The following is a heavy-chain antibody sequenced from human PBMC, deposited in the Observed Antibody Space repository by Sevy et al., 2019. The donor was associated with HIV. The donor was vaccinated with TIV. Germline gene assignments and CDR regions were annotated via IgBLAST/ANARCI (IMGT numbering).Heavy chain of an antibody. CDR2: IYPGDSDT. V-gene: IGHV5-51*01. CDR1: GYSFTSYW. CDR3: ARLLGYSYGYYYYYMDV. Sequence: GESLKISCKGSGYSFTSYWIGWVRQMPGKGPEWMGIIYPGDSDTRYSPSFQGQVTISADKSISTAYLQWSSLKASDTAMYYCARLLGYSYGYYYYYMDVWGKGTTVTVSS. D-gene: IGHD5-18*01. J-gene: IGHJ6*03.